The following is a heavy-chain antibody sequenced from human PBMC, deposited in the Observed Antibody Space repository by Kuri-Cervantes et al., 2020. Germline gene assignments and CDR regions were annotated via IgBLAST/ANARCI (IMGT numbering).Heavy chain of an antibody. CDR2: ITWNSGNL. Sequence: GGSLRLSCAASGFTFDDYTMHWVRQAPGKGLEWVSGITWNSGNLGYADSVKGRFTISRDNAKNSLYLQMNSLRAEDTALYYCAKDIGATRSFDIWGQGTMVTVSS. CDR1: GFTFDDYT. J-gene: IGHJ3*02. V-gene: IGHV3-9*01. CDR3: AKDIGATRSFDI.